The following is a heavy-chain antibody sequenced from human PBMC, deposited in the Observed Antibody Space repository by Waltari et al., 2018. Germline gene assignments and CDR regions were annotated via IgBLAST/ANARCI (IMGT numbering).Heavy chain of an antibody. Sequence: QLQLQESGPGLVNPSETLSLTCTVSGVSISTSRYYWGWIRQPPGKGLDWIGSLHYGGSSYFNPSLKSRGNISVDTSKNQFSLKLTSVTAADTAVYYCATLPIPLELWYFDLWGRGTLVTVSS. J-gene: IGHJ2*01. V-gene: IGHV4-39*01. CDR2: LHYGGSS. D-gene: IGHD1-7*01. CDR3: ATLPIPLELWYFDL. CDR1: GVSISTSRYY.